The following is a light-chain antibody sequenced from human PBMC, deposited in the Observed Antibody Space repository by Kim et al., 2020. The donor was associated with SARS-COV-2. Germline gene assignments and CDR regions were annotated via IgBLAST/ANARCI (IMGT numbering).Light chain of an antibody. J-gene: IGKJ1*01. V-gene: IGKV1-12*01. CDR3: QQYDSNPRT. CDR2: AAS. Sequence: DIQMTRSPSSLSASVGDKVTITCRASQGISSWLAWYQQKPGKALKPLIYAASSLQSGVPSRFSGSGSGTDFTLTISSLQPEDFATYYCQQYDSNPRTFGQGTKLDIK. CDR1: QGISSW.